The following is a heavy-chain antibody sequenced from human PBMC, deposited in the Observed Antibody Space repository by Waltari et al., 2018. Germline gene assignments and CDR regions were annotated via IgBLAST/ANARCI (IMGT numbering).Heavy chain of an antibody. CDR1: GSTFSSYG. CDR3: AKDHNYYYYMDV. J-gene: IGHJ6*03. Sequence: IQLIEYGGVLFQPGGSLRLSCDTSGSTFSSYGMRCVRQAPGKWLEWVAVIWYDGSNKYYADSVKGRFTISRDNSKNTLYLQMNSLRAEDTAVYYCAKDHNYYYYMDVWGKGTTVTVSS. CDR2: IWYDGSNK. V-gene: IGHV3-33*06.